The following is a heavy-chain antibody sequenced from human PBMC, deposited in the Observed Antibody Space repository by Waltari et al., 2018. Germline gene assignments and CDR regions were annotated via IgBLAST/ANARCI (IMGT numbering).Heavy chain of an antibody. CDR2: ISYDVSNE. CDR1: GFTFSSYG. J-gene: IGHJ4*02. D-gene: IGHD6-25*01. CDR3: ARDDVIPHSGQDY. Sequence: QVQLVESGGGVVQPGRSLRLSCAASGFTFSSYGMHWVRQAPGKGLEWVAVISYDVSNEYYADSVNGRFTISRDNAENSLYLQMNSLRAEDTAVYYCARDDVIPHSGQDYWGQGTLVTVSS. V-gene: IGHV3-30*03.